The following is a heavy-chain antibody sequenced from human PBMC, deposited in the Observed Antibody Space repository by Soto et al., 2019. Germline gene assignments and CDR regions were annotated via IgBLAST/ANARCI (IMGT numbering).Heavy chain of an antibody. J-gene: IGHJ3*02. CDR2: INPSGGST. V-gene: IGHV1-46*01. Sequence: ASVKVSCKASGYTFTSYYMHWVRQAPGQGLEWMGIINPSGGSTSYAQKFQGRVTMTRDTSTSTVYMELSSLRSEDTAVYYCAIYWSRGYCSSTSCPTYDAFDIWGQGTMVTVSS. CDR1: GYTFTSYY. CDR3: AIYWSRGYCSSTSCPTYDAFDI. D-gene: IGHD2-2*01.